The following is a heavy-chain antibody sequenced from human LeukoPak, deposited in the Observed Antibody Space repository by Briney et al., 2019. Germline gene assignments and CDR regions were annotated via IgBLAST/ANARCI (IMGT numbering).Heavy chain of an antibody. D-gene: IGHD5-12*01. CDR1: GFSFSAAW. Sequence: GGSLRLSCEASGFSFSAAWMTWVRQAPGKGLEWVATIKNDGSDKYYVDSVKGRFTLSRDNAKNLVYLQMNTLRVEATAVYYCVNLGYSDGGQGTLVTVSS. V-gene: IGHV3-7*01. J-gene: IGHJ4*02. CDR2: IKNDGSDK. CDR3: VNLGYSD.